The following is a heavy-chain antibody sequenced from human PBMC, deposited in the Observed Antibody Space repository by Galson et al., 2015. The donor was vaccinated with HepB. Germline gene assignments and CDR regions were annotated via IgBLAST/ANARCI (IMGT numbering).Heavy chain of an antibody. CDR1: GFTFSSYG. CDR2: IWYDGSNK. Sequence: SLRLSCAASGFTFSSYGMHWVRQAPGKGLEWVAVIWYDGSNKYYADSVKGRFTISRDNSKNTLYLQMNSLRAEDTAVYYCARDRGAQSPVAYDAFDIWGQGTMVTVSS. CDR3: ARDRGAQSPVAYDAFDI. D-gene: IGHD6-19*01. V-gene: IGHV3-33*08. J-gene: IGHJ3*02.